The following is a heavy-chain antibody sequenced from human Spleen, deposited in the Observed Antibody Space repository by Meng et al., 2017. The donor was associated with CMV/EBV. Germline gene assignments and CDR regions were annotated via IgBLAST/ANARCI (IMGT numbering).Heavy chain of an antibody. V-gene: IGHV3-21*01. CDR1: GFTFSSYS. D-gene: IGHD2-2*02. CDR3: ARDDDCSISSCYNSDVGGY. CDR2: ISSSGTYI. J-gene: IGHJ4*02. Sequence: GESLKISCAASGFTFSSYSMNWVRQAPGKGLEWVSSISSSGTYIYYADSVKGRFTTSRDNAQNSLYLQMNSLRAEDTAVYYCARDDDCSISSCYNSDVGGYWGQGALVTVSS.